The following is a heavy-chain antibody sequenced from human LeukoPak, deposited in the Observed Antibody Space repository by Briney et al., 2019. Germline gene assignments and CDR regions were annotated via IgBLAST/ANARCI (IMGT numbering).Heavy chain of an antibody. CDR1: GFTFSSYS. J-gene: IGHJ4*02. D-gene: IGHD2-2*02. Sequence: GGSLRLSCAASGFTFSSYSMNWVRQAPGKGLEWVSSISSSSSYIYYADSVKGRFTISRDNAKNSLYLQMNSLRAEDTAVYYCARDPSVVPAAILWSDNPDYWGQGTLVTVSS. V-gene: IGHV3-21*01. CDR3: ARDPSVVPAAILWSDNPDY. CDR2: ISSSSSYI.